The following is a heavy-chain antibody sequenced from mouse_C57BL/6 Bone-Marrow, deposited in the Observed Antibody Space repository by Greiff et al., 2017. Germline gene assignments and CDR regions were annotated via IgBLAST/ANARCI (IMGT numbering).Heavy chain of an antibody. J-gene: IGHJ3*01. CDR3: AREASSGPAWFAY. V-gene: IGHV1-69*01. CDR2: IDPSDSYT. D-gene: IGHD3-2*02. CDR1: GYTFTSYW. Sequence: VQLQQPGAELVMPGASVKLSCKASGYTFTSYWMHWVKQRPGQGLEWIGEIDPSDSYTNYNQKFKGKSTMTVDKSSSTAYMQLSSLTSEDSAVYYGAREASSGPAWFAYWGQGTLVTVSA.